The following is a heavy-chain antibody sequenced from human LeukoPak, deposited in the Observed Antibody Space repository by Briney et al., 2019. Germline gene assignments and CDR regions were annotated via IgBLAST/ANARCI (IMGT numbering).Heavy chain of an antibody. D-gene: IGHD3-22*01. CDR3: AREWEYHYNRRRGAFDV. Sequence: GGSLRLSCVASGVTVNNDYFNWVRQAPGKGLEWIAVIYRDGTIYYADSVRDRFTISRDNSKNTLYLQMNSLGAEDTAVYYCAREWEYHYNRRRGAFDVWGRGTMVTVSS. CDR1: GVTVNNDY. J-gene: IGHJ3*01. V-gene: IGHV3-66*01. CDR2: IYRDGTI.